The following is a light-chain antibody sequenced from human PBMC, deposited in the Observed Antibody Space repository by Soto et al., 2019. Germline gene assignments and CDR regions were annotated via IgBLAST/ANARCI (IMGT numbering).Light chain of an antibody. CDR1: QSVSSY. CDR2: DAS. V-gene: IGKV3-11*01. Sequence: EIVLTQSPATLSLSPGERATLSCRASQSVSSYLAWYQQKPGQAPRLLIYDASNRATGIPARFSGSGSGTDFTLTSSSLEPEDFAVYYCQQRSNWPWKFGQGTKVEIK. J-gene: IGKJ1*01. CDR3: QQRSNWPWK.